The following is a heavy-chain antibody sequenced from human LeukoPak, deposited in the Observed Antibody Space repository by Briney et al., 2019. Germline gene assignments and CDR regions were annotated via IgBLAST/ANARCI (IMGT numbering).Heavy chain of an antibody. CDR3: ARCSTSCYIFDY. V-gene: IGHV3-23*01. J-gene: IGHJ4*02. D-gene: IGHD2-2*02. CDR1: GFTFSSYA. Sequence: GGSLRLSCAASGFTFSSYAMSWVRQAPGKGLEWVSAISGSGGSTYYADSVKGRFTISRDNSKNTLYLQMNSLRAEDTAVYYCARCSTSCYIFDYWGQGTLVTVSS. CDR2: ISGSGGST.